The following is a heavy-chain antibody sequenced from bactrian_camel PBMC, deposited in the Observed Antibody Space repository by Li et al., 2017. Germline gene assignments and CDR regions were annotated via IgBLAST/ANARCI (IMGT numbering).Heavy chain of an antibody. D-gene: IGHD1*01. J-gene: IGHJ4*01. Sequence: HVQLVESGGGLVQPGGSLRLSCAASGFSFGSYYMNWVRQPPGKGLQWVASILSDGGKTTYADSVKGRFTISRDNAKNSLYLQADNLNAEDTAVYYCVAAGGPRNSLAQNYWGQGTQVTVS. CDR2: ILSDGGKT. CDR3: VAAGGPRNSLAQNY. CDR1: GFSFGSYY. V-gene: IGHV3S6*01.